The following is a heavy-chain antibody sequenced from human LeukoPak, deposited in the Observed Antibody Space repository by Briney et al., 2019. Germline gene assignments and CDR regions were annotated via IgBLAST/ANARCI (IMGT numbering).Heavy chain of an antibody. V-gene: IGHV3-21*01. Sequence: GGSLRLSCAASGFTFSSYSMNWVRQAPGKGPEWVSSISSSSSYIYYADSVKGRFTISRDNAKNSLYLQMNSLTAEDTAVYYCARSTSGSYFIDYWGQGTLVTVSS. CDR1: GFTFSSYS. D-gene: IGHD1-26*01. J-gene: IGHJ4*02. CDR2: ISSSSSYI. CDR3: ARSTSGSYFIDY.